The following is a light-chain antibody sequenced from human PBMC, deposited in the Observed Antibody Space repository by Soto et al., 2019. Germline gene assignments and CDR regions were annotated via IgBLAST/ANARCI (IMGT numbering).Light chain of an antibody. CDR1: QSVSSY. V-gene: IGKV3-11*01. CDR2: DAS. J-gene: IGKJ4*01. CDR3: QQRSNWPS. Sequence: EIVLTQSPATLSLSPGERATLSCRASQSVSSYLAWYQQKPGQAPRLLIYDASNSATGIPARFSGSGSGTDFTLTISVLEPEDFAVYYCQQRSNWPSFGGGTKVEIK.